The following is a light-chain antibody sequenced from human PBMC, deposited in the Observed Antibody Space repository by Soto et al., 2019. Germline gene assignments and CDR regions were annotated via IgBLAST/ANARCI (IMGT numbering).Light chain of an antibody. CDR1: QSVSSSY. CDR3: QQDGSSPRT. CDR2: GAS. Sequence: EIVLTQSPGTLSFSPGERATLSCRASQSVSSSYLAWYQQKPGQAPRLLIYGASSRATGIPDRFSGSGSGTDVSITISRLEPEDGAVYYGQQDGSSPRTFGQGTKVDIK. J-gene: IGKJ1*01. V-gene: IGKV3-20*01.